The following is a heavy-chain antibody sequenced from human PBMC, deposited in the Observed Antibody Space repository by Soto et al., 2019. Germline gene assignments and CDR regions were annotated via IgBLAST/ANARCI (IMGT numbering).Heavy chain of an antibody. CDR2: ISSSSRYI. CDR1: GFTFSTYS. Sequence: EVQLVESGGGLVKPGGSLRLSCAASGFTFSTYSMNWVRQAPGKGLEWVSSISSSSRYIYYADSVKGRFTISRDNAMNSLYLQMNSLRAEDTAVYYCARDSNYFGSGSTFDYWGQGILVTVSS. D-gene: IGHD3-10*01. J-gene: IGHJ4*02. CDR3: ARDSNYFGSGSTFDY. V-gene: IGHV3-21*01.